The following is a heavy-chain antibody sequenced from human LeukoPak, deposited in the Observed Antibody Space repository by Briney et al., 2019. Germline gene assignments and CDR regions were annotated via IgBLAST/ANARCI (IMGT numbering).Heavy chain of an antibody. V-gene: IGHV4-59*01. D-gene: IGHD3-3*01. CDR3: ARGRNDFWSVDFYYMDV. CDR1: GGSISTYY. J-gene: IGHJ6*03. CDR2: IYYSGST. Sequence: PSETLSLTCTMSGGSISTYYWSWIRQPPGKGLEWIGYIYYSGSTEYNPALKSRVIISTDTSKNQFSLNLRSVTAADTAVYFCARGRNDFWSVDFYYMDVWGKGTTVTVSS.